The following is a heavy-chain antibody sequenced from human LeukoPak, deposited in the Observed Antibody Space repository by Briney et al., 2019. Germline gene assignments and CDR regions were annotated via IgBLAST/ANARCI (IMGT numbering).Heavy chain of an antibody. Sequence: SETLSLTCTVSGGSISRSSDYWGWIRQPPGKGLEWIGSVYYSGSTYYNPPLKSRVTVSVDTSKNQFSLRLSSVTAADTAVYYCARHGAMYSSCSGFDPWGQGTLVTVSS. J-gene: IGHJ5*02. D-gene: IGHD6-19*01. CDR1: GGSISRSSDY. CDR3: ARHGAMYSSCSGFDP. V-gene: IGHV4-39*01. CDR2: VYYSGST.